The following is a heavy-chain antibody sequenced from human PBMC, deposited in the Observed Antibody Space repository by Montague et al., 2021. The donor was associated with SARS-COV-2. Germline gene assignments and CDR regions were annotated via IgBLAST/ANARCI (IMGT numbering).Heavy chain of an antibody. Sequence: NDYTVSVKSQITIKPDTSKNQISLQLNSLTPEDTAVYYCARTSASSDYWGQGTLVTVST. CDR3: ARTSASSDY. D-gene: IGHD1-26*01. CDR2: N. J-gene: IGHJ4*02. V-gene: IGHV6-1*01.